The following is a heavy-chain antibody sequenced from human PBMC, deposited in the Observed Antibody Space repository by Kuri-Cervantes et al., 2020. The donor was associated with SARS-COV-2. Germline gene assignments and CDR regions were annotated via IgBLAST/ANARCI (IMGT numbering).Heavy chain of an antibody. D-gene: IGHD6-13*01. V-gene: IGHV3-64D*08. CDR1: GFTFSSYA. CDR2: ISSNGGST. CDR3: AQDVSSSWPGSNYYGMDV. Sequence: GESLKISCSASGFTFSSYAMHWVRQAPGKGLEYVSAISSNGGSTYYADSVKGRFTISRDNSKNTLYLQMSSLRAEDTAVYYCAQDVSSSWPGSNYYGMDVWGQGTTVTVSS. J-gene: IGHJ6*02.